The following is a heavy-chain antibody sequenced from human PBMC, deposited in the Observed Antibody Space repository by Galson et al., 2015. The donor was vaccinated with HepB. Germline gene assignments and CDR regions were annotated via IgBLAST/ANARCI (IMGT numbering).Heavy chain of an antibody. J-gene: IGHJ4*02. CDR3: ARDPHYDFWSGYYPSYFDY. V-gene: IGHV3-21*01. CDR2: ISSSSSYI. CDR1: GFTFSSYS. D-gene: IGHD3-3*01. Sequence: SLRLSCAASGFTFSSYSMNWVRQAPGKGLEWVSSISSSSSYIYYADSVKGRFTISRDNAKNSLYLQMNSLRAEDTAVYYCARDPHYDFWSGYYPSYFDYWGQGTLVTVSS.